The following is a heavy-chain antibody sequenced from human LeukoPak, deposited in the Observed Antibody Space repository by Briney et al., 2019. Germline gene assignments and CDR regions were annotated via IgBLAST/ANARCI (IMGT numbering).Heavy chain of an antibody. Sequence: GGSLRLSCAASGFTFSSYAMSWVRQAPGKGLEWVSAISGSGGSTYYADSVKGRFTISRDNSKNTLYLQMNSLRAEDTAVYYCAKDRAFYYDSSGYYPDAFDIWGQGTMVTVSS. CDR2: ISGSGGST. CDR1: GFTFSSYA. D-gene: IGHD3-22*01. V-gene: IGHV3-23*01. CDR3: AKDRAFYYDSSGYYPDAFDI. J-gene: IGHJ3*02.